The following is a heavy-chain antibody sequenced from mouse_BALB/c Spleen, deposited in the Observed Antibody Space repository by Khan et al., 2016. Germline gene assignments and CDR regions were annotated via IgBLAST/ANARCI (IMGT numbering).Heavy chain of an antibody. CDR3: ARDLNDDYYWCLEV. CDR2: ARNKANGYTT. Sequence: EVQLVESGGGLVQPGGSLRLSCTTSGFTFTDYYMSWVRQPPGEALEWLGFARNKANGYTTEYSASVKGRFTISRDNSQSILYLQINTLRPEDSATYYCARDLNDDYYWCLEVWGAGTTVTVSS. D-gene: IGHD2-3*01. CDR1: GFTFTDYY. J-gene: IGHJ1*01. V-gene: IGHV7-3*02.